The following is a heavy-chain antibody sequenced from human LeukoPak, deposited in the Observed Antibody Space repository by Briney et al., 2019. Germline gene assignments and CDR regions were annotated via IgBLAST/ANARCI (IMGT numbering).Heavy chain of an antibody. D-gene: IGHD2-8*01. Sequence: SVKVSCKASGGTFSSYAISWVRQAPGQGLEWMGGIIPIFGTANYAQKFQGRVTITADESTSTAYMELSSLRSEDTAVYYCARGKDIVLMVYARGYYYYYMDVWGKGTTVTVSS. CDR1: GGTFSSYA. V-gene: IGHV1-69*13. J-gene: IGHJ6*03. CDR3: ARGKDIVLMVYARGYYYYYMDV. CDR2: IIPIFGTA.